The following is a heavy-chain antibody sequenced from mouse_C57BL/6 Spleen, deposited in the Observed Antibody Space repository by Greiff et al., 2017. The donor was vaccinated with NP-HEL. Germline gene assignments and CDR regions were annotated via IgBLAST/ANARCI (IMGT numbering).Heavy chain of an antibody. J-gene: IGHJ4*01. V-gene: IGHV1-59*01. D-gene: IGHD2-5*01. CDR1: GYTFTSYW. CDR3: ARYYYSNYVAMDY. Sequence: VQLQQPGAELVRPGTSVKLSCKASGYTFTSYWMHWVKQRPGQGLEWIGVIVPSDSYTNYNQKFKGKATLTVDTSSSTAYMQLSSLTSEDSAVYYCARYYYSNYVAMDYWGQGTSVTVSS. CDR2: IVPSDSYT.